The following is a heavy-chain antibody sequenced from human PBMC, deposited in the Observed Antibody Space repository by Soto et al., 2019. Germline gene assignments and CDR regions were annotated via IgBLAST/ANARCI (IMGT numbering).Heavy chain of an antibody. CDR2: IANDAENYAA. CDR3: GEYSGSSSNPAA. CDR1: GFTISATA. Sequence: EVQLVESGGGLVQPGGSLKLSCAASGFTISATAMHWIRQASGKGLEWVGRIANDAENYAATYAASMKGRFTLSRDESNSGADLQLTGLESEDQADYYSGEYSGSSSNPAALGRGTLVTVSS. V-gene: IGHV3-73*02. J-gene: IGHJ5*02. D-gene: IGHD1-26*01.